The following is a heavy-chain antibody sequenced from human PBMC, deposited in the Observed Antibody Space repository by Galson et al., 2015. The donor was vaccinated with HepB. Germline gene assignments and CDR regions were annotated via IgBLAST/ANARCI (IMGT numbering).Heavy chain of an antibody. J-gene: IGHJ4*02. CDR3: ARELEWLAELDY. Sequence: PSLSCAASGFTFSSYGMHWVRQAPGNGLEWVAVIWYDGSNKYYADSVKGRFTISRDNSKNTLYLQMNSLRAEDTAVYYCARELEWLAELDYWGQGTLVTVSS. CDR1: GFTFSSYG. D-gene: IGHD3-3*01. V-gene: IGHV3-33*01. CDR2: IWYDGSNK.